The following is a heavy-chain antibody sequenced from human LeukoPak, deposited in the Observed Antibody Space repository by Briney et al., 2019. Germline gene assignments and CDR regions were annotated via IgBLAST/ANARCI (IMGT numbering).Heavy chain of an antibody. CDR2: INHSGST. V-gene: IGHV4-34*01. Sequence: PSETLSLTCAVYGGSFSGYYWSWIRQPPGKGLEWIGEINHSGSTNYNPSLKSRVTISVDTSKNQFSLKLSSVTAADTAVYYCARGGFFSPNYFDYWGQGTLVTVSS. CDR3: ARGGFFSPNYFDY. J-gene: IGHJ4*02. D-gene: IGHD3-3*01. CDR1: GGSFSGYY.